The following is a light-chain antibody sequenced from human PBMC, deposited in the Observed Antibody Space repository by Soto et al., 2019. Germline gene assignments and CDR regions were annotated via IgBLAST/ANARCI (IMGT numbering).Light chain of an antibody. CDR1: QGSNNY. Sequence: DIQMTQSPSSLSASVGDRVTITCRASQGSNNYLAWYQQRPGKVPKPLIYAASTLQSGVPSRFSGSGSGTDFTLTISSLQPEDVATYYCQKYNSAPLTFSGGTKVEIK. CDR2: AAS. V-gene: IGKV1-27*01. J-gene: IGKJ4*01. CDR3: QKYNSAPLT.